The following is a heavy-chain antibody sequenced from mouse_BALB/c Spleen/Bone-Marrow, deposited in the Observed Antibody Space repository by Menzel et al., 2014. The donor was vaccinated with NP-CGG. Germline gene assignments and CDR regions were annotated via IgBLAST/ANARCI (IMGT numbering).Heavy chain of an antibody. D-gene: IGHD4-1*01. CDR2: INPGSGGA. CDR3: ARELGRRAMDY. V-gene: IGHV1-54*01. J-gene: IGHJ4*01. Sequence: QVQLQQSGAELVRPGTSGQVSCKASGYAFTNYWIEWIKQRPGQGLEWIGVINPGSGGANYNEKFKGKATQTADKSSGTAYIQFSSLTSDDSAVYFCARELGRRAMDYWGQGTSVTVSS. CDR1: GYAFTNYW.